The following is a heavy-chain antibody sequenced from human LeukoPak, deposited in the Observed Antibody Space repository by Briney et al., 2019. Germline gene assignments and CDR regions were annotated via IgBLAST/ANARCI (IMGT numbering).Heavy chain of an antibody. CDR2: ISYDGSNK. CDR1: GFTFSSYA. CDR3: ARVGTSWAFDY. V-gene: IGHV3-30-3*01. J-gene: IGHJ4*02. D-gene: IGHD2-2*01. Sequence: GGSLRLSCAASGFTFSSYAMHWVRRAPGKGLEWVAVISYDGSNKYYADSVKGRFTISRDNSKNTLYLQMNSLRAEDTAVYYCARVGTSWAFDYWGQGILVTVSS.